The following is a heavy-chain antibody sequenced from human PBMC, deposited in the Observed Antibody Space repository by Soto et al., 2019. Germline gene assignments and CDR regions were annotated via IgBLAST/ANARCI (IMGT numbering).Heavy chain of an antibody. V-gene: IGHV3-74*01. J-gene: IGHJ4*02. Sequence: GGSLRLSCAASGFTFSNYAMSWVRQAPGKGLVWVSRINSDGSSTSYADSVKGRFTISRDNAKSTLYLQLNSLRAEDTALYYCARGYSSGPDYWGQGTLVTVSS. D-gene: IGHD6-19*01. CDR1: GFTFSNYA. CDR2: INSDGSST. CDR3: ARGYSSGPDY.